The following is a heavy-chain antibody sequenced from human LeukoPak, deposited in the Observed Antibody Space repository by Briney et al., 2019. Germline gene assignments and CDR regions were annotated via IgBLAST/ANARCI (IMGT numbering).Heavy chain of an antibody. CDR1: GFTFSSYW. CDR2: ITGDASST. V-gene: IGHV3-74*01. J-gene: IGHJ4*02. D-gene: IGHD6-19*01. Sequence: PGGSLRLSCAASGFTFSSYWMLWVRQAPGKGLVWVSCITGDASSTRYADSVKGRFTVSRDNAKNTLYLQMNSLRAEDTAVYYCTRVAPTADSGDWGQGTLVTVSS. CDR3: TRVAPTADSGD.